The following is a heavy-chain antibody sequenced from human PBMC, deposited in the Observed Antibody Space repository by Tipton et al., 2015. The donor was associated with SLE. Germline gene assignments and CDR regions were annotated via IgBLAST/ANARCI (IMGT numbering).Heavy chain of an antibody. V-gene: IGHV4-34*01. CDR2: INHSGST. D-gene: IGHD1-7*01. CDR1: GGSFSGYY. J-gene: IGHJ5*02. CDR3: ARGGNWNSVWWFDP. Sequence: TLSLTCAVYGGSFSGYYWSWIRQPPGKGLGWIGEINHSGSTNYNPSLKSRVTISVDTSKNQFSLKLSSVTAADTAVYYCARGGNWNSVWWFDPWGQGTLVTVSS.